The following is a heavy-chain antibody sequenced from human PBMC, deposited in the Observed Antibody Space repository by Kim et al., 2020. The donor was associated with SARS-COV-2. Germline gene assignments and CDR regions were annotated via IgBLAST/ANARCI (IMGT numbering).Heavy chain of an antibody. V-gene: IGHV4-39*07. CDR1: GGSISSSSYY. CDR2: IYYSGST. CDR3: ARDFAPGYCTNGVCYEGTDNWFDP. D-gene: IGHD2-8*01. J-gene: IGHJ5*02. Sequence: SETLSLTCTVSGGSISSSSYYWGWIRQPPGKGLEWIGSIYYSGSTYYNPSLKSRVTISVDTSKNQFSLKLSSVTAADTAVYYCARDFAPGYCTNGVCYEGTDNWFDPWGQGTLVTVSS.